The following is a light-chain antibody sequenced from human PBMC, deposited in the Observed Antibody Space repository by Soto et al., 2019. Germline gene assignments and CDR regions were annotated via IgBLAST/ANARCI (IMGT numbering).Light chain of an antibody. CDR2: FNN. CDR1: SSNIGDNT. CDR3: AAWDDSLNGYV. Sequence: QSVLTQPPSASGTPGQRVTISCSGSSSNIGDNTVNWYQQLPGTAPKLLIYFNNHRPSGVPDRFSGSKSGTSASLAISGLQSEDEADYYCAAWDDSLNGYVFGTGTKLTVL. V-gene: IGLV1-44*01. J-gene: IGLJ1*01.